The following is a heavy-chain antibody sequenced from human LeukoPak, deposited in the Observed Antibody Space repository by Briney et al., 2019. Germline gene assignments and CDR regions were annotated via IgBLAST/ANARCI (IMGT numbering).Heavy chain of an antibody. D-gene: IGHD1-26*01. CDR3: ASWGEGALDN. J-gene: IGHJ4*02. Sequence: PGGSLRLSCAASGFTFSSYTMNWVRQAPGKGLEWLAYISGTLYTIYYADSVKGRFTISRDNAKKSLYLQMNSLRVEDTGVYYCASWGEGALDNWGQGTLVTVSS. CDR1: GFTFSSYT. CDR2: ISGTLYTI. V-gene: IGHV3-48*01.